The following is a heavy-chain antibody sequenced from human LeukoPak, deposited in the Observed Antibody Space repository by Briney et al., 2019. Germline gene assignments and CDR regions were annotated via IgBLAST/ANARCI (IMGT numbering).Heavy chain of an antibody. CDR2: IYPGDSDT. CDR1: GYRFTSYW. Sequence: GESLKISCKGSGYRFTSYWIAWVRQRPGKGLEWMGIIYPGDSDTRYSPSFQGQVTISADKSISTAYLQWSSLKASDTAMYYCARPSVVGATNPFDYWGQGTLVTVSS. D-gene: IGHD1-26*01. CDR3: ARPSVVGATNPFDY. J-gene: IGHJ4*02. V-gene: IGHV5-51*01.